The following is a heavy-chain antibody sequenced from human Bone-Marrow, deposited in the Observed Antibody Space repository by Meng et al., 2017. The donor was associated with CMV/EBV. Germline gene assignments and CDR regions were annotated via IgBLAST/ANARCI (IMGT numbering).Heavy chain of an antibody. CDR2: ISYDGSNK. CDR1: GFTFSRYW. Sequence: GESLKISCAASGFTFSRYWMSWVRQAPGKGLEWVAVISYDGSNKYYADSVKGRFTISRDNSKNTLYLQMNSLRAEDTAVYYCARDNARFLEWPYYYGMDVWGQGTTVTVSS. V-gene: IGHV3-30*03. D-gene: IGHD3-3*01. CDR3: ARDNARFLEWPYYYGMDV. J-gene: IGHJ6*02.